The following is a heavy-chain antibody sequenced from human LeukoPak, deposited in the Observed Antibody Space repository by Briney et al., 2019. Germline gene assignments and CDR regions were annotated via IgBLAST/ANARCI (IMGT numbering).Heavy chain of an antibody. Sequence: GSLRLSCAASGFTFSSYWMSWVRQAPGKGLEWIGSIYYSGSTYYNPSLKSRVSISVDTSKNQFSLKLSSVTAADTAVYYCARDLRELLPAYFDYWGQGTLVTVSS. CDR3: ARDLRELLPAYFDY. V-gene: IGHV4-39*07. D-gene: IGHD1-26*01. CDR2: IYYSGST. J-gene: IGHJ4*02. CDR1: GFTFSSYW.